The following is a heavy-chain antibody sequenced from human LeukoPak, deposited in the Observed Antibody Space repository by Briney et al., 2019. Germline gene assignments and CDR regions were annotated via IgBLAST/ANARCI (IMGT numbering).Heavy chain of an antibody. CDR1: GYTFTDYY. D-gene: IGHD3-16*01. CDR2: INPNSGGT. V-gene: IGHV1-2*02. J-gene: IGHJ4*02. CDR3: ARDSPLAY. Sequence: ASVKVSCKASGYTFTDYYMHWVRQAPGQGLEWMGWINPNSGGTKYAQKFQGRVTMTRDTSISTAYMELSSLRPDDTAVYYCARDSPLAYWGQGALVTVPS.